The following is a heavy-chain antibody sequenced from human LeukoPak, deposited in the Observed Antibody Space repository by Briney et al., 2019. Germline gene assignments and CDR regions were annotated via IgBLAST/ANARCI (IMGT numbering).Heavy chain of an antibody. CDR1: GGSFSGYS. D-gene: IGHD4/OR15-4a*01. V-gene: IGHV4-34*01. CDR2: INYSGST. J-gene: IGHJ4*02. CDR3: ARHGSANLDY. Sequence: SETLSLTCAVYGGSFSGYSWSWIRQPPGKGLEWIGEINYSGSTKYNPSLKSRVTISVYTSKNQFSLKLNSVTAADTAVYYCARHGSANLDYWGQGTLVTVSS.